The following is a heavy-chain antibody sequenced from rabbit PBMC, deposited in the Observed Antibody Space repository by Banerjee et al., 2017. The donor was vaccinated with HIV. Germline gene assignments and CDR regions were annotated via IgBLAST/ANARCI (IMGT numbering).Heavy chain of an antibody. D-gene: IGHD2-1*01. CDR2: IYAGSGRT. J-gene: IGHJ4*01. Sequence: QSLEESGGDLVKPGASLTLTCTASGFSFSSNYYMCWVRQAPGKGLEWIACIYAGSGRTYYASWAKGRFTISKTSSTTVTLQMTSLTAADTATYFCARDAANNGGDYFALWGQGTLVTVS. CDR1: GFSFSSNYY. CDR3: ARDAANNGGDYFAL. V-gene: IGHV1S40*01.